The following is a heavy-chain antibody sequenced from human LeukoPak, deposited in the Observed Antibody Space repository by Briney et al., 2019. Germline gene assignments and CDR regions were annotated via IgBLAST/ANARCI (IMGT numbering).Heavy chain of an antibody. CDR2: IHYSGSA. CDR3: ARDRGYSYGPFDY. Sequence: SETLSLTCTVSGGSISTSYYWGWIRPPPGKGLEWIGSIHYSGSAYYNPSLKSRVTISVDMSKNQFSLKLSSVTAADTAVYYCARDRGYSYGPFDYWGQGTLVTVSS. J-gene: IGHJ4*02. CDR1: GGSISTSYY. D-gene: IGHD5-18*01. V-gene: IGHV4-39*07.